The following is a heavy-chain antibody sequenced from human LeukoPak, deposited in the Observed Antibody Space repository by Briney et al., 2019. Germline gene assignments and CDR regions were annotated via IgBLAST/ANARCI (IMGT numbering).Heavy chain of an antibody. V-gene: IGHV4-61*02. CDR2: SYTSGST. J-gene: IGHJ4*02. CDR3: ARAEWLYSSSFDY. D-gene: IGHD6-6*01. CDR1: GGSISSGSYY. Sequence: MASETLSLTCPVSGGSISSGSYYWSWIRQPAGKGLEWIGRSYTSGSTNYNPSLKIRVTISVDTSKNQFSLKLSSVTAADTAVYYCARAEWLYSSSFDYWGQGTLVTVSS.